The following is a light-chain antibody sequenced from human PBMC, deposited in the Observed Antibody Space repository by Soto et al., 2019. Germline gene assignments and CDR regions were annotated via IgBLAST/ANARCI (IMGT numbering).Light chain of an antibody. CDR2: NAS. Sequence: DIQMTQSPSTLSASVGDRVTITCRASQSISSWFAWYQQKPGKAPKLLIYNASSLESGVPSRFSGSGSGTEFTLTISSLQSEDFAVYYCQQYNSWPLTFGGGTKVDI. J-gene: IGKJ4*01. CDR1: QSISSW. V-gene: IGKV1-5*01. CDR3: QQYNSWPLT.